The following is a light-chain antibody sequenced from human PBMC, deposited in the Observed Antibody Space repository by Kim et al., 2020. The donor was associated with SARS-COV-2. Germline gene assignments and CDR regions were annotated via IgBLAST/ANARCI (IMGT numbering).Light chain of an antibody. CDR1: QDITNY. J-gene: IGKJ5*01. Sequence: DIQMTQAPSSLSASVGDRVTITCQASQDITNYLNWYQQKPGKAPKLLIYDASILEAGVPSRFSGSQSGTHFAFTITNLQPEDVATYYCQQYHNLVSFGQGTRLEIK. CDR3: QQYHNLVS. CDR2: DAS. V-gene: IGKV1-33*01.